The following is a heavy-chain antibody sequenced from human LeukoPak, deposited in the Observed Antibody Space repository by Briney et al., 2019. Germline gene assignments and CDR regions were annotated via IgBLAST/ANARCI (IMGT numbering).Heavy chain of an antibody. D-gene: IGHD3-10*01. Sequence: PETLSLTCAVYGGSFSGYYWSWIRQPPGKGLEWIGEINHSGSTNYNPSLKSRVTISVDTSKNQFSLKLSSVTAADTAVYYCARHRRKKYYYGSGSYYMGMDVWGKGTTVTISS. J-gene: IGHJ6*03. V-gene: IGHV4-34*01. CDR1: GGSFSGYY. CDR3: ARHRRKKYYYGSGSYYMGMDV. CDR2: INHSGST.